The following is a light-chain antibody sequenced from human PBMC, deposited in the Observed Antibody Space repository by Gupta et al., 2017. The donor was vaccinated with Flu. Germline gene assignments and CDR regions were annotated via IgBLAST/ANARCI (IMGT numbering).Light chain of an antibody. Sequence: PSSLSASVVDRVTITCRASQRIRNDLGWYQQKPGKAPKLLISGASTLQSGVPSRFSGSGSGTDFTLTISSLQPEDFATYYCLQDYNYPRTFGQGTKVEIK. CDR2: GAS. J-gene: IGKJ1*01. V-gene: IGKV1-6*01. CDR3: LQDYNYPRT. CDR1: QRIRND.